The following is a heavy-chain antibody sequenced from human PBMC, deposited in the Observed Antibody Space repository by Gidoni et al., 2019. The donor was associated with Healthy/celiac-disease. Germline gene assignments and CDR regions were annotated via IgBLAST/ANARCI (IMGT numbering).Heavy chain of an antibody. D-gene: IGHD2-15*01. CDR3: ARDLMGGEKSGYCSGGSCYRYYYYGMDV. CDR2: IYYSGST. V-gene: IGHV4-59*01. J-gene: IGHJ6*02. Sequence: QVQLQESGPGLVKPSETLSLTCTVSGASIRRYYWSWIRQPPGKGLEWIGYIYYSGSTNYNPSLKSRVTISVDTSKNQFSLKLSSVTAADTAVYYCARDLMGGEKSGYCSGGSCYRYYYYGMDVWGQGTTVTVSS. CDR1: GASIRRYY.